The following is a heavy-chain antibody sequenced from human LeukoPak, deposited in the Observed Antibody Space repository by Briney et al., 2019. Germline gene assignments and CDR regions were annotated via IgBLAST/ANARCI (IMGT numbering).Heavy chain of an antibody. V-gene: IGHV3-7*04. Sequence: GGSLRLSCAASGFTFSSHWMSWVRQAPGKGLEWVANIKQDGSEKYYVDSVKGRFTISRDTAKNSLYLQITSLRAKDTAVYYGARGSYMDFGGKGPTVTTSS. CDR2: IKQDGSEK. D-gene: IGHD3-10*01. J-gene: IGHJ6*03. CDR3: ARGSYMDF. CDR1: GFTFSSHW.